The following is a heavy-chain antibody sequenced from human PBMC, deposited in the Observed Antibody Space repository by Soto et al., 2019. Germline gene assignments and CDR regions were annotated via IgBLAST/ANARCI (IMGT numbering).Heavy chain of an antibody. D-gene: IGHD1-26*01. J-gene: IGHJ4*02. CDR1: GYTFASYG. CDR2: NSAHTGNT. CDR3: ARALPFQHTTSRPSFAY. V-gene: IGHV1-18*01. Sequence: QVQLVQSGPEVKKPGASVKVSCKASGYTFASYGISWVRQAPGQGLEWVGWNSAHTGNTDYAQKFQGRVTMTTDTATSTANMELRSLRSDDTPLYYCARALPFQHTTSRPSFAYWGQGTLVTVSS.